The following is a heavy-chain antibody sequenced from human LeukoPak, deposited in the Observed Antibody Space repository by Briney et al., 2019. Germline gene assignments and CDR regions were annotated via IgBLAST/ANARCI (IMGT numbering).Heavy chain of an antibody. D-gene: IGHD3-10*01. CDR3: ASSPQYYYGSGSYYSDFFDY. J-gene: IGHJ4*02. V-gene: IGHV3-33*01. CDR2: IWYDGSNK. Sequence: GGSLRLSCAASGFTFSSYGMHWVRQAPGKGLEWVAVIWYDGSNKYYADSVKGRFTISRDNSKNTLYLQMNSLRAEDTAVYYCASSPQYYYGSGSYYSDFFDYWGQGTLVTVSS. CDR1: GFTFSSYG.